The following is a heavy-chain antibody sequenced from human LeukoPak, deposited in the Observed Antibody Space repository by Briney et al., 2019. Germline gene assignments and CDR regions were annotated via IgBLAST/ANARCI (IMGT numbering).Heavy chain of an antibody. V-gene: IGHV3-21*01. D-gene: IGHD1-26*01. J-gene: IGHJ4*02. Sequence: PGGSLRLSCAASGFTFSSYSMNWVRQAPGKGLEWDSSIPFSSSYMYYADSVKGRFTISRDNAKNSLYLQMDSLRDEDTAVYFCARFQSGSYYSDYWGQGTLVTVSS. CDR2: IPFSSSYM. CDR3: ARFQSGSYYSDY. CDR1: GFTFSSYS.